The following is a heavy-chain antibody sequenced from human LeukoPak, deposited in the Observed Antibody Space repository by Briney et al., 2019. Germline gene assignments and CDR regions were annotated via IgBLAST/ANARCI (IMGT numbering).Heavy chain of an antibody. CDR1: GGSISSYY. D-gene: IGHD4-23*01. Sequence: PSETLSLTCTVSGGSISSYYWSWIRQPPGKGLEWIGYIYYSGSTNYNPSLKSRVTISVDTSKNQFSLKLSSVTAADTAVYYCARAGRREGNVDYWGQGTLVTVSS. CDR2: IYYSGST. CDR3: ARAGRREGNVDY. J-gene: IGHJ4*02. V-gene: IGHV4-59*01.